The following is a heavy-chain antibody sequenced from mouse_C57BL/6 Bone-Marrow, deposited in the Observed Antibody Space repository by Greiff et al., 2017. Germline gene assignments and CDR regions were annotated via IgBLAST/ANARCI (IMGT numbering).Heavy chain of an antibody. V-gene: IGHV1-69*01. CDR2: IDPSDSYT. CDR3: ARESGSPYAMDY. Sequence: VQLQQPGAELVMPGASVKLSCKASGYTFTSYWMHWVKQRPGQGLEWIGEIDPSDSYTNYNQKFKGKSTLTVDKSSSTAYMQLSSLTSADSAVYYCARESGSPYAMDYWGQGTSVTVSS. CDR1: GYTFTSYW. D-gene: IGHD1-1*01. J-gene: IGHJ4*01.